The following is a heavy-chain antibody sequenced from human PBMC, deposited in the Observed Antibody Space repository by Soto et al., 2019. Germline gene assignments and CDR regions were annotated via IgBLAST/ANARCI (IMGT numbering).Heavy chain of an antibody. CDR3: ARSPIDYVHNGWFDP. CDR2: INHSGST. CDR1: GGSFSGYY. J-gene: IGHJ5*02. V-gene: IGHV4-34*01. Sequence: PSETLSLTCAVYGGSFSGYYWSWIRQPPGKGLEWIGEINHSGSTNYNPSLKSRVTISVDTSKNQFSLKLSSVTAADTAVYYCARSPIDYVHNGWFDPWGQGTLVTVSS. D-gene: IGHD4-17*01.